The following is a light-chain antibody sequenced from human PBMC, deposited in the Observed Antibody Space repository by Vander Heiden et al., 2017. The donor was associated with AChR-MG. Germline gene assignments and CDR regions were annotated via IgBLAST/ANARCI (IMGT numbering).Light chain of an antibody. J-gene: IGKJ3*01. CDR2: AAS. V-gene: IGKV1-16*02. CDR1: QGISNY. CDR3: QQHNSYPFFT. Sequence: DIQVTQSPSSLSASVGDRVTITCRESQGISNYLGWFQQTPGKAPKSLIYAASSLHSGVPSKFSGSGYGTDFTLTVSSLQPEDFAPYYCQQHNSYPFFTFGHGTKVDIK.